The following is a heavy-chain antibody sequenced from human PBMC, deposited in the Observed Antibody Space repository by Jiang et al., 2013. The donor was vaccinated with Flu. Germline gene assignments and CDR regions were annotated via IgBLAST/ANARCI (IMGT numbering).Heavy chain of an antibody. J-gene: IGHJ2*01. CDR2: IYYSGST. CDR3: ARSPVTSYWYFDL. D-gene: IGHD4-11*01. V-gene: IGHV4-39*01. Sequence: LEWIGSIYYSGSTYYNPSLKSRVTISVDTSKNQFSLKLSSVTAADTAVYYCARSPVTSYWYFDLWGRGTLVTVSS.